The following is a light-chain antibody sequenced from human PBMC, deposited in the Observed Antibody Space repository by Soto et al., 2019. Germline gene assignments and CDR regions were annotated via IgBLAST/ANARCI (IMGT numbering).Light chain of an antibody. V-gene: IGLV2-14*01. CDR1: SSDVGGYNY. Sequence: QSALTQPASVSGSPGQSITISCTGTSSDVGGYNYVSWYQQHPGKAPKLMIYEVSNRPSGVSNRFSGSKSGNTASLTISGLQAEDEANYYCSSYTSSITSVFGGGTKVTVL. J-gene: IGLJ3*02. CDR3: SSYTSSITSV. CDR2: EVS.